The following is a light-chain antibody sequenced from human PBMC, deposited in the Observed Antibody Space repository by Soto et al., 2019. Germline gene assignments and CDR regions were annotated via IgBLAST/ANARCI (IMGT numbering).Light chain of an antibody. Sequence: QSVLTQPPSASGTPGQRVTIACSGSSSNIGSTTVKWYQQLPGTAPKLLIYNNNQRPSGVPDRFSGSKSGTSASLAISGLQSEDEADDYCAAWDDSRNGVVFGGGTQLTVL. V-gene: IGLV1-44*01. CDR3: AAWDDSRNGVV. CDR1: SSNIGSTT. CDR2: NNN. J-gene: IGLJ3*02.